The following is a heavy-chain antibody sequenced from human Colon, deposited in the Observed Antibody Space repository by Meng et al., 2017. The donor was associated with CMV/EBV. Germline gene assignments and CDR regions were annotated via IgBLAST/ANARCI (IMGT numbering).Heavy chain of an antibody. CDR1: GFRLDDVA. Sequence: GGLRLSCAAAGFRLDDVAMSWVRQVPGKGLEWVAGIDWSGDTTQYAESVRGRFTVSKDNAKNSLYLQMNNLRPEDTALYYCAKDFMSACDSWGRGTLVTVSS. CDR3: AKDFMSACDS. CDR2: IDWSGDTT. D-gene: IGHD2-21*01. V-gene: IGHV3-20*04. J-gene: IGHJ4*02.